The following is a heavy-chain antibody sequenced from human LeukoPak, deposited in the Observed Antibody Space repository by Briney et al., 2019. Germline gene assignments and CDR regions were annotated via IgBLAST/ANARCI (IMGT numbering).Heavy chain of an antibody. CDR1: GFTFSSYW. Sequence: PGGSLRLSCAASGFTFSSYWMHWVCQAPGKGLVWVSRINSDGSSTSYADSVKGRFTISRDNAKNTLYLQMDSLRAEDTAVYYCASEGYCSSTSRYDYWGQGTLVTVSS. V-gene: IGHV3-74*01. D-gene: IGHD2-2*01. CDR2: INSDGSST. CDR3: ASEGYCSSTSRYDY. J-gene: IGHJ4*02.